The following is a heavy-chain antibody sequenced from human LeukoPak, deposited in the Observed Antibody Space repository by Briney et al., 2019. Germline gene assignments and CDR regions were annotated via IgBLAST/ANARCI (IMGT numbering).Heavy chain of an antibody. J-gene: IGHJ4*02. CDR2: IGGSGGST. V-gene: IGHV3-23*01. D-gene: IGHD3-10*01. Sequence: GGSLGLSCVASGFTFSSYAMIWVRQAPGKGLEWVSVIGGSGGSTNYADSVKGRFTISRDNSKNTLYLQMNSLRAEDTAVYYCAKLADNYYGSGTYLDYFDYWGQGTLVTVSS. CDR1: GFTFSSYA. CDR3: AKLADNYYGSGTYLDYFDY.